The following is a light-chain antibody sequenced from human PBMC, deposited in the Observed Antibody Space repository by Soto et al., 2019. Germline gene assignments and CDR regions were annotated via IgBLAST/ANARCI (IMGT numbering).Light chain of an antibody. J-gene: IGLJ2*01. Sequence: QSVLTQPPSASASLGASVTLTCTLSSGYSNYKVDWYQQRPGKGPRFVMRVGTGGIVGSKGDGIPDRFSVLGSRLHRYLTIKNIQEEDESDYHCGADHGSGSNFVVVFGGGTKLTVL. CDR3: GADHGSGSNFVVV. CDR2: VGTGGIVG. CDR1: SGYSNYK. V-gene: IGLV9-49*01.